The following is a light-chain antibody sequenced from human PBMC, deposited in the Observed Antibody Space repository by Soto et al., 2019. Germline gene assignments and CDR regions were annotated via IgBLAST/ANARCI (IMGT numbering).Light chain of an antibody. V-gene: IGKV3-20*01. J-gene: IGKJ1*01. CDR1: QSVSRSY. Sequence: EIVLTQSPGALSLSPGERATLSCGASQSVSRSYLAWYQQKPGQAPRLLIYGASTRATGIPDRFSGSGSGTDSTLTISRLEPEDFAVYYCQQYGSSPRTFGQGSKVEIK. CDR3: QQYGSSPRT. CDR2: GAS.